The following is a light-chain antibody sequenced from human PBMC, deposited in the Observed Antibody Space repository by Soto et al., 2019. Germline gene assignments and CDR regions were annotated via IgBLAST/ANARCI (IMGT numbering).Light chain of an antibody. V-gene: IGKV3-15*01. CDR2: GAS. CDR3: QQYNNWPPLT. Sequence: EIVMTQSPATLSVSPGERATLSCSASQSVSSNLAWYQQKPGQAPRLLIYGASTRATGIAARFSGSGSGTEFTLTISSLQSEDFAVYYCQQYNNWPPLTFGGGTKVEIK. J-gene: IGKJ4*01. CDR1: QSVSSN.